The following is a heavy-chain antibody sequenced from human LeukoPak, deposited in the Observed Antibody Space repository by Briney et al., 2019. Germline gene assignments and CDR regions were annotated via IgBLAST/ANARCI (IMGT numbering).Heavy chain of an antibody. V-gene: IGHV3-64D*06. D-gene: IGHD6-13*01. J-gene: IGHJ4*02. Sequence: PGGSLRLSCSASGFIFSSYAMHWVRQAPGQGLENVSAISTNGDYTYYTHSVEGRLTISRDNSKNTLYLQMSSLRTEDTAVYYCVKDQRVGLSSWFVPYLYFDYWGQGTLVTVSS. CDR2: ISTNGDYT. CDR3: VKDQRVGLSSWFVPYLYFDY. CDR1: GFIFSSYA.